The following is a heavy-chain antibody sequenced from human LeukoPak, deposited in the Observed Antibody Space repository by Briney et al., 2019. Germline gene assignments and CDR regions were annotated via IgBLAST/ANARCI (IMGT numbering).Heavy chain of an antibody. CDR2: ISGSGGST. CDR3: AKARNYYGSSGYYYDY. V-gene: IGHV3-23*01. CDR1: GFTFSSYA. Sequence: PGGSLRLSCAASGFTFSSYAMSWVRQAPGKGLEWVSAISGSGGSTYYADSVKGRFTISRDNSKNTLYLQMNSLRAEDTAVYYCAKARNYYGSSGYYYDYWGQGTLVTVSS. J-gene: IGHJ4*02. D-gene: IGHD3-22*01.